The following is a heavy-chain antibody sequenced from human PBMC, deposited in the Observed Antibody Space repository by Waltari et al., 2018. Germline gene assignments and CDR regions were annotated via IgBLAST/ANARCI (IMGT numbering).Heavy chain of an antibody. J-gene: IGHJ4*02. Sequence: QLVESGGGLVKPGVSLRLSCSASGFTFSSWGMNWVRQAPGKGLEWIASITSSSTHIFYADAVKGRFTISRDDAKDSLYLQVDSLRVDDTGVYYCTRDVYGSGGDYFEPWGQGTLVTVSS. CDR3: TRDVYGSGGDYFEP. V-gene: IGHV3-21*02. CDR2: ITSSSTHI. CDR1: GFTFSSWG. D-gene: IGHD6-19*01.